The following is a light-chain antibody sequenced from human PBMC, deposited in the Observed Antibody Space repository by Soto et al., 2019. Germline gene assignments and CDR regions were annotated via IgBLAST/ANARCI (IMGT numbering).Light chain of an antibody. CDR3: QQFDVLPPYT. V-gene: IGKV1-6*01. CDR1: TGIRTD. J-gene: IGKJ2*01. CDR2: AAT. Sequence: AIQLTQSPSSLSASVGDRVTITCRASTGIRTDLSWYQQKPGKVPKVLIYAATSLHSGVPSRFSGSGSGTDFTLTISSLQPEDFATYFCQQFDVLPPYTFGQGTKVEIK.